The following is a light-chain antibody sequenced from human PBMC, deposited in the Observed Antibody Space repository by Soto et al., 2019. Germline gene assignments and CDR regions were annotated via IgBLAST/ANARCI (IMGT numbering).Light chain of an antibody. J-gene: IGLJ1*01. Sequence: QSALTQPPSASGSPGQSVSISCTGTSSDVGAYNYVSWYQQHPGKAPKLMIYDVSKRPSGVPDRFSGSKSGNTASLTVSGFQAEDEADYYCSSYAGSVYVFGTGTKLTVL. CDR3: SSYAGSVYV. CDR1: SSDVGAYNY. CDR2: DVS. V-gene: IGLV2-8*01.